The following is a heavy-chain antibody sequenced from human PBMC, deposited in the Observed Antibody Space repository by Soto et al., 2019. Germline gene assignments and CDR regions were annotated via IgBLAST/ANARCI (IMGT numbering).Heavy chain of an antibody. V-gene: IGHV3-30*04. CDR3: ARELERSLDI. J-gene: IGHJ3*02. Sequence: QVQLVESGGGVVQPGRTLRLSCAASGFTFSSYAMHWVRQAPGKGLEWVAVIWYDGSNKYYADSVKGRFIVSRDNSKNTLYLQMNSLRAEDTAVYYCARELERSLDIWGQGTMVTVSS. CDR2: IWYDGSNK. D-gene: IGHD6-6*01. CDR1: GFTFSSYA.